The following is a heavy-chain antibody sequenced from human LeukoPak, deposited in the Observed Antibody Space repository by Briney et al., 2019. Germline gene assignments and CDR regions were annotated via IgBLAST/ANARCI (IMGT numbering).Heavy chain of an antibody. CDR3: ARDVGRDTITTEIEY. CDR2: ISSDGNKK. Sequence: GGSLRLSCATSGFTFTTYAMQWVRQAPGKGLEWVAVISSDGNKKNYADSVKGRFTISKDSSKNTLYLQMNTLRAEDTALYYCARDVGRDTITTEIEYWGLGTLVTVSS. D-gene: IGHD4-11*01. J-gene: IGHJ4*02. CDR1: GFTFTTYA. V-gene: IGHV3-30-3*01.